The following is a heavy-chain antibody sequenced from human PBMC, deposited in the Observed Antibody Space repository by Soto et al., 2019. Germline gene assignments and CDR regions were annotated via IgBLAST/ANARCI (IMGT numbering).Heavy chain of an antibody. Sequence: GASVKVSCKASGGTFSSYAISWVRQAPGQGLEWMGGIIPIFGTANYAQKFQGRVTITADESTSTAYMELSSLRSEDTAVYYCASGYCSSTSCPYYFDYWGQGTLVTVSS. CDR2: IIPIFGTA. D-gene: IGHD2-2*03. V-gene: IGHV1-69*13. J-gene: IGHJ4*02. CDR1: GGTFSSYA. CDR3: ASGYCSSTSCPYYFDY.